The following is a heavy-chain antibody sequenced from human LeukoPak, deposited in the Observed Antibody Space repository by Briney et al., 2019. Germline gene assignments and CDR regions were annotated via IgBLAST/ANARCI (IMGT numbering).Heavy chain of an antibody. D-gene: IGHD5-12*01. J-gene: IGHJ4*02. CDR1: GGSISSSSYY. CDR2: IYYSGST. CDR3: ASSQDPYSGYESVFRY. Sequence: PSETLSLTCTVSGGSISSSSYYWGWIRQPPGKGLEWIGSIYYSGSTYYNPSLKSRVTISVDTSKNQFSLKLSSVTAADTAVYYCASSQDPYSGYESVFRYWGQGTLVTVSS. V-gene: IGHV4-39*07.